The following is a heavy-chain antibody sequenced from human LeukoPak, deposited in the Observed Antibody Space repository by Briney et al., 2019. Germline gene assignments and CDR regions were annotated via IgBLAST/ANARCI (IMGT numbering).Heavy chain of an antibody. CDR2: INWNGGST. CDR1: GFTFDDYG. Sequence: GGSLRLSCAASGFTFDDYGMSWVRQAPGKGLEWVSGINWNGGSTSYADSVKGRFTISRDNAKNSLYLQMNSLRAEDTALYYCAREANSGYDFGYFDYWGQGTLVTVSS. J-gene: IGHJ4*02. D-gene: IGHD5-12*01. V-gene: IGHV3-20*04. CDR3: AREANSGYDFGYFDY.